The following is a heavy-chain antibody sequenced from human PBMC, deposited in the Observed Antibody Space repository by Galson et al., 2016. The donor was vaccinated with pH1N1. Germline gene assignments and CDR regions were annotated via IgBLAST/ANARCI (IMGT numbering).Heavy chain of an antibody. CDR3: ARDQAIELSDAFDI. D-gene: IGHD1-7*01. CDR1: GFTFSRYS. Sequence: SLRLSCAASGFTFSRYSMNWVRQAPGKGLEWVSSISSSSHIYYADSVKGRFTISRDNAKNSLYLQMNSLRAEDTAVYYCARDQAIELSDAFDIWGQGTMVTGSS. CDR2: ISSSSHI. V-gene: IGHV3-21*01. J-gene: IGHJ3*02.